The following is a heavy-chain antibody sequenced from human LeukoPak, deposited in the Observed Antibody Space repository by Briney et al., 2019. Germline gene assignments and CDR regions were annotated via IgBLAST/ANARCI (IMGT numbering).Heavy chain of an antibody. D-gene: IGHD4-11*01. CDR2: ISSSSGTI. CDR3: ATDYSFLFDY. J-gene: IGHJ4*02. V-gene: IGHV3-48*04. CDR1: GFTFSTYS. Sequence: GGSLRLSCAASGFTFSTYSMNWVRQAPGKGLGWVSYISSSSGTIYYADSVKGRFTISRDNAKNSLYQQMNSLRAEDTAVYYCATDYSFLFDYWGQGTLVTVSS.